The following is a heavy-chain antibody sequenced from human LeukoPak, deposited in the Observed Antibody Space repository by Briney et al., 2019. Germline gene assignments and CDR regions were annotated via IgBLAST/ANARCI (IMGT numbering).Heavy chain of an antibody. D-gene: IGHD4-17*01. CDR1: GGTFSSYG. J-gene: IGHJ2*01. Sequence: ASVKVSCKASGGTFSSYGITWVRQAPGQGLEWMGGIIPIFGTANYAQKFQGRVTITADESTTTAYMELSSLRAEDTAVYYCARVFMHDYGDYGYFDLWGRGTLVTVSS. CDR3: ARVFMHDYGDYGYFDL. V-gene: IGHV1-69*13. CDR2: IIPIFGTA.